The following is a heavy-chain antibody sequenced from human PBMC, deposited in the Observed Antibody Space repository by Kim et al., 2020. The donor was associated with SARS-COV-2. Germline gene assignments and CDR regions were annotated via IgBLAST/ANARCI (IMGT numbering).Heavy chain of an antibody. D-gene: IGHD5-12*01. Sequence: AASVVCRFTISRDNSKNTMYLEMKYLGAEDTAIYYCARGRGEGAVDWFDPWGQGTLVTVSS. CDR3: ARGRGEGAVDWFDP. J-gene: IGHJ5*02. V-gene: IGHV3-23*01.